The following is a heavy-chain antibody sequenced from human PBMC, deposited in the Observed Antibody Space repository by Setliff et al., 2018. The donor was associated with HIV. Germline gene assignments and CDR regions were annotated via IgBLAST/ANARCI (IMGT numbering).Heavy chain of an antibody. CDR3: ARARGGNSEWSY. Sequence: SETLSLTCTVSGASISSSNYYWGWIRQPPGKGLEWIGNIYYSGSTYYNPSLKSRVTISVDNAKNTLYLQMNSLRAEDTAVYSCARARGGNSEWSYWGQGTLVTVSS. V-gene: IGHV4-39*01. D-gene: IGHD2-15*01. CDR1: GASISSSNYY. J-gene: IGHJ4*02. CDR2: IYYSGST.